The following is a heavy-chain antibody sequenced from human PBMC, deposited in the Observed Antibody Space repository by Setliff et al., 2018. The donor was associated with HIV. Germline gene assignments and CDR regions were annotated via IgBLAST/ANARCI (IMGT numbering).Heavy chain of an antibody. CDR2: SNAGNGNT. CDR1: GYSFTSYT. J-gene: IGHJ3*02. CDR3: ARLSSAAMWGGGAFDI. Sequence: ASVKVSCKASGYSFTSYTIHWVRQAPGQRLEWMGWSNAGNGNTKYSQKFRGRVTFTRDTSASTASMELSGLGFEETAVYYCARLSSAAMWGGGAFDIWGQGTMVT. D-gene: IGHD2-2*01. V-gene: IGHV1-3*01.